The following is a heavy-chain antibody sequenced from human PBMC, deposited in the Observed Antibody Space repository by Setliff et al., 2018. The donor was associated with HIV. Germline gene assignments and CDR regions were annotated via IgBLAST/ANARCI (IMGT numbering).Heavy chain of an antibody. Sequence: PGGSLRLSCAASGFTFDEYGMSWVRQAPGKGLEWIGSIYFSESPYYNPSLKSRVTISEDTSKSQVYLSLTSVTAADTAVYYCARGEVYYYYMDVWGKGTTVTVSS. D-gene: IGHD3-10*01. J-gene: IGHJ6*03. CDR2: IYFSESP. V-gene: IGHV4-38-2*01. CDR1: GFTFDEYG. CDR3: ARGEVYYYYMDV.